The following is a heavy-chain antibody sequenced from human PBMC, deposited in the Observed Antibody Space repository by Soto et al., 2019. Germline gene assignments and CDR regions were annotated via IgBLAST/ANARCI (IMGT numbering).Heavy chain of an antibody. D-gene: IGHD2-8*01. Sequence: GGSLRLSCAASGFTFGDYWITWVRQAPWKGLEWVANLKRDGLERYYVDSVKGRFSVSRDDAKNSLYLQMNNLRPEDTAVYYCARDVYEILGRVVRRLDSWGQGTLVTVSS. CDR1: GFTFGDYW. CDR2: LKRDGLER. CDR3: ARDVYEILGRVVRRLDS. J-gene: IGHJ4*02. V-gene: IGHV3-7*03.